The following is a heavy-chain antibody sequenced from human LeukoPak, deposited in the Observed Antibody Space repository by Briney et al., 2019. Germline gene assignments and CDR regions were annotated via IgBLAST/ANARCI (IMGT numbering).Heavy chain of an antibody. J-gene: IGHJ4*02. CDR1: GFTFSRFW. V-gene: IGHV3-7*01. D-gene: IGHD4-11*01. Sequence: PGGSQRLSCSASGFTFSRFWMSWVRQAPGKGLEYVALIKQGGSEIYHMDSVKGRFTISRDDATNSLYLQMNSLRVEDTALYYCARDRESESDSEGDYWGQGTLVTVSS. CDR2: IKQGGSEI. CDR3: ARDRESESDSEGDY.